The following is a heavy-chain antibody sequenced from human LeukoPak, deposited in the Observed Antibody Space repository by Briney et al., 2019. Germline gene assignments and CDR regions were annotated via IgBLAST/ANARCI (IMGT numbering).Heavy chain of an antibody. V-gene: IGHV4-34*01. CDR3: ARSRTILGWRGGWFDP. J-gene: IGHJ5*02. CDR1: GGSFSGYY. CDR2: INHSGST. Sequence: PSETLSLTCAVYGGSFSGYYWSWIRQPPGKGLEWIGEINHSGSTNYNPSLKSRVTISVDTSKNQFSLKLSSVTAADTAVYYCARSRTILGWRGGWFDPWGQGTLVTVSS. D-gene: IGHD7-27*01.